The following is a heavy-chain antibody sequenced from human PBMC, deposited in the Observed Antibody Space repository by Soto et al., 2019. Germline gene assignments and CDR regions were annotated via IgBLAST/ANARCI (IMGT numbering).Heavy chain of an antibody. Sequence: GGSLRLSCAASGFTFSSYGMHWVRQAPGKGLEWVAVISYDGSNKYYADSVKGRFTISRDNSKNTLYLQMNSLRAEDTAMYYCAKPDYPGLHYYYSMDVWGQGTTVTVSS. CDR1: GFTFSSYG. J-gene: IGHJ6*02. V-gene: IGHV3-30*18. CDR3: AKPDYPGLHYYYSMDV. CDR2: ISYDGSNK. D-gene: IGHD4-17*01.